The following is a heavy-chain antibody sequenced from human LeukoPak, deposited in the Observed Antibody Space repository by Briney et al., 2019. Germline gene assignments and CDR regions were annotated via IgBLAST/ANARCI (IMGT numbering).Heavy chain of an antibody. CDR3: ARDEEDYTKWNAFDI. V-gene: IGHV3-21*01. CDR2: ISSSSSYI. Sequence: PGGSLRLSCAASGFTFSSYSMNWVRQAPGKGLEWVSSISSSSSYIYYADSVKGRFTISRDNAKNSLYLQMNSLRAEDTAVYYCARDEEDYTKWNAFDIWGQGTMVTVSS. D-gene: IGHD4-11*01. J-gene: IGHJ3*02. CDR1: GFTFSSYS.